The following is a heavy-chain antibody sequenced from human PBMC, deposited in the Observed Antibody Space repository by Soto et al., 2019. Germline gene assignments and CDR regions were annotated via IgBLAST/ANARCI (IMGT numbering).Heavy chain of an antibody. CDR2: IYTSASI. Sequence: SETLSLTCSVSGADINTYSWTWIRQPAGKGLEWIGRIYTSASINYNPSLRGRVTLSVDTSTNQVSLKLASVTAADTAVYYCARDREAEYNFYYGMDVWGQGTTVTVSS. J-gene: IGHJ6*02. V-gene: IGHV4-4*07. CDR3: ARDREAEYNFYYGMDV. CDR1: GADINTYS. D-gene: IGHD1-26*01.